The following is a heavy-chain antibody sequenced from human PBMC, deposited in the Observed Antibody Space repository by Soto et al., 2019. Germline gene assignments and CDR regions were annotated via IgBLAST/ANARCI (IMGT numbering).Heavy chain of an antibody. J-gene: IGHJ5*02. Sequence: PGGSRRPSCAASGSTSRSFSMNWVRQAPGKGLEWVSTISSNSAYIYYTDALRGRFTISRDNAKNSLHLQMNSLRAEDTAVYYCTRDASRDSSARGWFDPWGPGTLVTVSS. CDR1: GSTSRSFS. CDR3: TRDASRDSSARGWFDP. D-gene: IGHD6-13*01. V-gene: IGHV3-21*01. CDR2: ISSNSAYI.